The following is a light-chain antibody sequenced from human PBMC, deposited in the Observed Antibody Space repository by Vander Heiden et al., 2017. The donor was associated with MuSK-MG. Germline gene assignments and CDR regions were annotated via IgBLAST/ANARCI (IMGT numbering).Light chain of an antibody. Sequence: DIQMTQSPSSLSASVVDRVTITCRASHSINSYLNWYQQKPGKAPKLLIYAASSLQSGVPSRFSGRGSGTDFTLTISSLQPEDFATYYCQQSYGTLLTFGGETKVEIK. V-gene: IGKV1-39*01. J-gene: IGKJ4*01. CDR3: QQSYGTLLT. CDR1: HSINSY. CDR2: AAS.